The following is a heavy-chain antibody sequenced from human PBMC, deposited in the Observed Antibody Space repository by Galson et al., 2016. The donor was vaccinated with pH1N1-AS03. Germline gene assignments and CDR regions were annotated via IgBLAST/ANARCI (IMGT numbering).Heavy chain of an antibody. J-gene: IGHJ4*02. V-gene: IGHV5-51*01. CDR3: ARQVRDGYNAYFEY. D-gene: IGHD5-24*01. Sequence: QSGAEVKKPGESLKISCKTSGYIFTSYWVAWVRHMPGKGLEWMGIIYPGDSDTRYSPSFQGQVTISADRSINTAYLQWSSLMASDTAIYYCARQVRDGYNAYFEYWGQGILSPSPQ. CDR1: GYIFTSYW. CDR2: IYPGDSDT.